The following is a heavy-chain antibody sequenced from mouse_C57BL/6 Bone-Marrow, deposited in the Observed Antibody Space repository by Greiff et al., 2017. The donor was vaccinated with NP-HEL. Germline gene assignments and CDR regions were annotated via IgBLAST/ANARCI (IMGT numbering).Heavy chain of an antibody. J-gene: IGHJ2*01. CDR1: GYTFTDYY. D-gene: IGHD1-1*01. CDR3: APYYYGSSYDYFDY. Sequence: EVQLQQSGPVLVKPGASVKMSCKASGYTFTDYYMNWVKQSHGKSLEWIGVINPYNGGTSYNQKFKGKATLTVDKSSSTAYMELNSLTSEDSAVYYCAPYYYGSSYDYFDYWGQGTTLTVSS. CDR2: INPYNGGT. V-gene: IGHV1-19*01.